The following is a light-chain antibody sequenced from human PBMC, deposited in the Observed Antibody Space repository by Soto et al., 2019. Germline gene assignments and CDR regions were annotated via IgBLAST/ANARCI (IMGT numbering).Light chain of an antibody. CDR3: QQYNSYLFT. CDR1: QSISSW. CDR2: DAS. J-gene: IGKJ3*01. Sequence: DIQMTQSPSTLSASVGDRVTITCRASQSISSWLAWYQQKPGKAPKLLIYDASSLESGVPSRFSGSGSGTEFTITISSLQPDDFATYYCQQYNSYLFTFGPGANGAIK. V-gene: IGKV1-5*01.